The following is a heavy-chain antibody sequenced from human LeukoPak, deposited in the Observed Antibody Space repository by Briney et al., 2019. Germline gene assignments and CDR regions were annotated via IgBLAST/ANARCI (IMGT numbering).Heavy chain of an antibody. J-gene: IGHJ4*02. D-gene: IGHD6-13*01. CDR1: GFTFSSYS. V-gene: IGHV3-21*01. CDR2: ISSSSSYI. CDR3: ASPGIAAAGTGDY. Sequence: AGSLRLSCAASGFTFSSYSMNWVRQAPGKGLKWVSSISSSSSYIYYADSVKGRFTISRDNAKNSLYLQMNSLRAEDTAVYYCASPGIAAAGTGDYWGQGTLVTVSS.